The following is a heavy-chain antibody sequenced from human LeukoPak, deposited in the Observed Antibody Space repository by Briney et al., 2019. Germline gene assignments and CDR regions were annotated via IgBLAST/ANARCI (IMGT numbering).Heavy chain of an antibody. CDR2: INHSGST. CDR1: GGSFSGYY. CDR3: TTTVTMVRGVALLSFDP. V-gene: IGHV4-34*01. J-gene: IGHJ5*02. Sequence: KPSETLSLTCAVYGGSFSGYYWSWIRQPPGKGLEWVGYINHSGSTNYNPSLTHRVTISAAPSKTQFSLKLSSVTAADTAVYYCTTTVTMVRGVALLSFDPWGQGTLVTVSS. D-gene: IGHD3-10*01.